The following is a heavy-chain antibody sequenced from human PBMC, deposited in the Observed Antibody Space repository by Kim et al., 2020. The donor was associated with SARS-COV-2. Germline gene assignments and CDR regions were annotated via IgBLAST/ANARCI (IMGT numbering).Heavy chain of an antibody. CDR1: GFTFSGSA. V-gene: IGHV3-73*01. CDR3: TSPQSHTPQYCSGGSCYSADY. D-gene: IGHD2-15*01. CDR2: IRSKANSYAT. J-gene: IGHJ4*02. Sequence: GGSLRLSCAASGFTFSGSAMHWVRQASGKGLEWVGRIRSKANSYATAYAASVKGRFTISRDDSKNTAYLQMNSLKTEDTAVYYCTSPQSHTPQYCSGGSCYSADYWGQGTLVTVSS.